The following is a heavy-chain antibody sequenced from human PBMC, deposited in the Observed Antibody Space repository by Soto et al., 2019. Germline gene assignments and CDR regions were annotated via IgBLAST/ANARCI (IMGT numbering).Heavy chain of an antibody. V-gene: IGHV4-4*02. Sequence: QVQLQESGPGLVKPSGTLSLTCAVSGGSISSSNWWSWVRQPPGKGLEWIGEIYHSGSTNYNPSLRSRATISVDKSKNQFALRLSSVTAADTAVYYCAGVDTAMVLGYWGQGTLVTVSS. D-gene: IGHD5-18*01. CDR3: AGVDTAMVLGY. CDR2: IYHSGST. CDR1: GGSISSSNW. J-gene: IGHJ4*02.